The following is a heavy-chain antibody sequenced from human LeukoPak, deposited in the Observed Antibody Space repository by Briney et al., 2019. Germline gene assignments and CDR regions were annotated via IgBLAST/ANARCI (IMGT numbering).Heavy chain of an antibody. CDR3: ASLSSPDGYNPQKYFDY. CDR2: ISAYNGNT. J-gene: IGHJ4*02. Sequence: ASVKVSCKASGYTFTSYGISWVRQAPGQGLEWMGWISAYNGNTNYAQKLQGRVTMTTDTSTSTAYMELRSLRSDDTAVYYCASLSSPDGYNPQKYFDYWGQGTLVTVSS. CDR1: GYTFTSYG. V-gene: IGHV1-18*01. D-gene: IGHD5-24*01.